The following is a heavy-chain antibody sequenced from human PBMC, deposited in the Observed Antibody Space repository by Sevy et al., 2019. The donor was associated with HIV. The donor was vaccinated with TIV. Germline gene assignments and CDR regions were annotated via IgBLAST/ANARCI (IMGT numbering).Heavy chain of an antibody. D-gene: IGHD3-16*01. CDR2: INPYSGGT. V-gene: IGHV1-2*06. CDR1: GYTFTGYY. Sequence: ASVKVSCQASGYTFTGYYIHWVRQAPGQGLEWMGRINPYSGGTNYAQKVQGRVTMTRDTSISTAYMDLSRLRSDDTAVYYCACYAIDVFYIWGQGTMVTVSS. J-gene: IGHJ3*02. CDR3: ACYAIDVFYI.